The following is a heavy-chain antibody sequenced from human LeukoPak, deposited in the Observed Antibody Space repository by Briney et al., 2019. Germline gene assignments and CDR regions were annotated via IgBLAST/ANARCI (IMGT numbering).Heavy chain of an antibody. CDR1: GFPFSSYA. D-gene: IGHD2-15*01. CDR2: ISGSGGST. Sequence: PGGSLRLCCAASGFPFSSYAMSWVRQPTGKGLEWVAAISGSGGSTYYADSVKGRFTISRDNSKNTLYLQMNSLRAEDTAVYYCAPALVVHAPWGQGTLVTVSS. J-gene: IGHJ5*02. CDR3: APALVVHAP. V-gene: IGHV3-23*01.